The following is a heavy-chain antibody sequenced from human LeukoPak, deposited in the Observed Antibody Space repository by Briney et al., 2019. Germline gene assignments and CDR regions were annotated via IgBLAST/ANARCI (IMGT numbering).Heavy chain of an antibody. CDR2: INPNSGDT. CDR1: GYTFTGYY. J-gene: IGHJ4*02. V-gene: IGHV1-2*06. D-gene: IGHD3-22*01. Sequence: ASVKVSCKASGYTFTGYYMHWVRQAPGQGLEWMGRINPNSGDTNYAQKFQGRVTMTRDTSISTAYMELSRLGSDDTAVYYCARDERYDSSGYPFDYWGQGTLVTVSS. CDR3: ARDERYDSSGYPFDY.